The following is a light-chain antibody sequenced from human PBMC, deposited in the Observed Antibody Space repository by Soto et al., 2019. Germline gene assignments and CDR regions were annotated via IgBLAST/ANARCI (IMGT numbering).Light chain of an antibody. CDR1: SSDGGDYNY. Sequence: QSALTQPASVSGSPGQSTTISCTGTSSDGGDYNYVSWYQQHPGKAPKLMIYEVSHRPSGVSNRFSGSKSGNTASLTISGLQAEDEADYYCSSYTRSSSLYGLGTGTKVTVL. J-gene: IGLJ1*01. CDR2: EVS. CDR3: SSYTRSSSLYG. V-gene: IGLV2-14*01.